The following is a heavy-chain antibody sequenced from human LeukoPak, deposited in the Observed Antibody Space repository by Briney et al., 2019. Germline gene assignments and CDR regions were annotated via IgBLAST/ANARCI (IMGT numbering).Heavy chain of an antibody. D-gene: IGHD4-17*01. J-gene: IGHJ4*02. Sequence: GASVKVSCKASGYTFTGYYMHWVRQAPGQGLEWMGWINPNSGGTNYAQKFQGRVTMTRDTSIGTAYMELSRLRSDDTAVYYCARGDYGDYVGYFDYWGQGTLVTVSS. CDR1: GYTFTGYY. CDR2: INPNSGGT. CDR3: ARGDYGDYVGYFDY. V-gene: IGHV1-2*02.